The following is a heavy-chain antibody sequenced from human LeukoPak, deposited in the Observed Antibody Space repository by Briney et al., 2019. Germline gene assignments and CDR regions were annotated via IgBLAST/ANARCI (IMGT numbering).Heavy chain of an antibody. Sequence: PSETLSLTCTVSGGSISSYYWSWIRQPPGKGLEWIGYIYYSGSTNYNPSLKSRVTISVDTSKNQFSLKLSSVTAADTAVYYCVRFDPPGYYYYYGMDVWGQGTTVTVSS. CDR3: VRFDPPGYYYYYGMDV. V-gene: IGHV4-59*08. CDR2: IYYSGST. J-gene: IGHJ6*02. CDR1: GGSISSYY.